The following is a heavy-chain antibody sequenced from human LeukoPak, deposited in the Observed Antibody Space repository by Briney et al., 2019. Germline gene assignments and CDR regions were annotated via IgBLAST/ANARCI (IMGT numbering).Heavy chain of an antibody. D-gene: IGHD3-16*01. CDR2: ISSNSSYI. Sequence: PGGSLRLSCAAPGFTFSSYSMNWVRQAPGKGLEWVSAISSNSSYIYYADSVKGRFTISRDNAKNSLYLQMNSLRAEDTAVYYCARAVGGADQFDYWGQGTLVTVSS. V-gene: IGHV3-21*01. J-gene: IGHJ4*02. CDR1: GFTFSSYS. CDR3: ARAVGGADQFDY.